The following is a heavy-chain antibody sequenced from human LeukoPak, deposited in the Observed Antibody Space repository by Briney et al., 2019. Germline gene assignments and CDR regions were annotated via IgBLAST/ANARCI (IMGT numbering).Heavy chain of an antibody. CDR1: GFTFSNYY. CDR2: INIDGTST. Sequence: PGGSLRLSCAASGFTFSNYYMHWVRQVPGKGLVCVSRINIDGTSTTYADSVKGRFTISRDNAKNALYLQMNSLRAEDTAVYYCARGTSGWYGIDYWGQGALVNVSS. D-gene: IGHD6-19*01. CDR3: ARGTSGWYGIDY. J-gene: IGHJ4*02. V-gene: IGHV3-74*03.